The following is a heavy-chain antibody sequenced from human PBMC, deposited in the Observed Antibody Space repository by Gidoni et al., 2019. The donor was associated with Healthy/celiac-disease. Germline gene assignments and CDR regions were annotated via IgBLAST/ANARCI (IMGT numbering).Heavy chain of an antibody. CDR3: AREFKSDYYSSDFDY. J-gene: IGHJ4*02. Sequence: QLQLQESGPGLVTPSETLSITSTVSGGSISSSSYYWGSIRQPPGKGLEGIGSIYYSGSTYYNPSLKSRVTISVDTSKNQFSLKLSSVTAADTAVYYCAREFKSDYYSSDFDYWGQGTLVTVSS. CDR2: IYYSGST. CDR1: GGSISSSSYY. D-gene: IGHD3-22*01. V-gene: IGHV4-39*07.